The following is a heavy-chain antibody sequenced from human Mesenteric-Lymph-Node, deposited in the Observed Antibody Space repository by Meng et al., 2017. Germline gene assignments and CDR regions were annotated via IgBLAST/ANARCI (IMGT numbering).Heavy chain of an antibody. CDR1: GGSLSGYY. Sequence: QVQREEGGAGLLKVSGTPSLTCAVDGGSLSGYYWRWIRQPPGKGLEWIGEIKHSGNFKKKSSLESRVTISVETSKNEFSLKLKSVTAADTAVYYCARERGGMASSTFLPFLDYWGQGSLVTVSS. CDR2: IKHSGNF. CDR3: ARERGGMASSTFLPFLDY. J-gene: IGHJ4*02. V-gene: IGHV4-34*01. D-gene: IGHD2/OR15-2a*01.